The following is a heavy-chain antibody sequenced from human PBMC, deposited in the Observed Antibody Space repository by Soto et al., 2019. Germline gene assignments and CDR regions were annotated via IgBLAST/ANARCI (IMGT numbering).Heavy chain of an antibody. CDR3: ARDRLEDLEGYFDY. CDR1: GFTFSSYA. D-gene: IGHD3-22*01. J-gene: IGHJ4*02. CDR2: ISYDGSNK. V-gene: IGHV3-30-3*01. Sequence: GGSLRLSCAASGFTFSSYAMHWVRQAPGKGLEWVAVISYDGSNKYYADSVKGRFTISRDNSKNTLYLQMNSLRAEDTAVYYCARDRLEDLEGYFDYWGQGTLVTVSS.